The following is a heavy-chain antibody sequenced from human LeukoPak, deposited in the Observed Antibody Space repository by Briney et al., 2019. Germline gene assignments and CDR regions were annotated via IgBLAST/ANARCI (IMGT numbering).Heavy chain of an antibody. CDR1: GYTFSSYG. CDR3: ASNTGSDSSGYTY. CDR2: ISAYSGDT. Sequence: GASVKVACKASGYTFSSYGITWVRQAPGQGLEWMGWISAYSGDTNYAQKLQDRVTVTTDTSTRTAYRELRSLRSDDTAVYYCASNTGSDSSGYTYWGQGTLVTVSS. D-gene: IGHD3-22*01. V-gene: IGHV1-18*01. J-gene: IGHJ4*02.